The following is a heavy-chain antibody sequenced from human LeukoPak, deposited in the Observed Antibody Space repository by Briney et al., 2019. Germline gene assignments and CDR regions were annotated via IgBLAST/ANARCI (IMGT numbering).Heavy chain of an antibody. V-gene: IGHV3-11*03. CDR3: ARIRYGGYAYFDY. D-gene: IGHD5-12*01. CDR1: GFTFSSNH. CDR2: ITSSSSYT. J-gene: IGHJ4*02. Sequence: GGSLRLSCAASGFTFSSNHMSWVRQAPGKGLEWLSYITSSSSYTNYADSVKGRFTISRDNAKNSLYLQMNSLRAEDTAVYYCARIRYGGYAYFDYWGQGNLVTVSS.